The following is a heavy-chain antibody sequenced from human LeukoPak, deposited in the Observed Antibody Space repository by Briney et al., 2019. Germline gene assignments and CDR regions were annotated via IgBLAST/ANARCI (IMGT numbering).Heavy chain of an antibody. V-gene: IGHV3-7*01. D-gene: IGHD6-13*01. CDR3: ARVNGVGSSWYSRLLYTENYYYYYMDV. CDR2: IKQDGSEK. Sequence: PGGSLRLSCAASGFTFSSYWMSWVRQAPGKGLEWVANIKQDGSEKYYVDSVKGRFTISRDNAKNSLYLQMNSLRAEDTAVYYCARVNGVGSSWYSRLLYTENYYYYYMDVWGKGTTVTVSS. CDR1: GFTFSSYW. J-gene: IGHJ6*03.